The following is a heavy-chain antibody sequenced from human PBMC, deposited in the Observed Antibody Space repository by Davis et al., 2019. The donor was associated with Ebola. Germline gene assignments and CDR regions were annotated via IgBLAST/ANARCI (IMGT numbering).Heavy chain of an antibody. V-gene: IGHV3-48*01. CDR2: ISSSTSTI. CDR3: ARDLGVRWDYYYYYGMDV. CDR1: GFTFSGYS. D-gene: IGHD4-23*01. Sequence: GESLKISCAASGFTFSGYSMDWVRQAPGKGLEWVSYISSSTSTIYYADSVKGRFTISRDNAKNSLYLQMNSLRAEDTAVYYCARDLGVRWDYYYYYGMDVWGQGTTVTVSS. J-gene: IGHJ6*02.